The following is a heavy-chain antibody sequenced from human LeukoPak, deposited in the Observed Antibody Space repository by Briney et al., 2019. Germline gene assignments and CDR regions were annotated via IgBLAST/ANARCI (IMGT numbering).Heavy chain of an antibody. V-gene: IGHV3-11*01. D-gene: IGHD6-19*01. CDR3: ARHGYSSGWYYYYGMDV. CDR1: GFAFSDYY. Sequence: GGSLRLSCAASGFAFSDYYMSWIRQAPGKGLEWVSYISSSGSTIYYADSVKGRFTISRDNAKNSLYLQMNSLRAEDTAVYYCARHGYSSGWYYYYGMDVWGQGTTVTVSS. CDR2: ISSSGSTI. J-gene: IGHJ6*02.